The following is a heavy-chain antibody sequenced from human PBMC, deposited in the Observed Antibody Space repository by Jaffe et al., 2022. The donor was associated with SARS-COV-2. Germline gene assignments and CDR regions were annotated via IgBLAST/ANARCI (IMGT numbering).Heavy chain of an antibody. CDR1: GFTFSIYS. V-gene: IGHV3-21*02. D-gene: IGHD3-3*01. CDR2: ISSSSSYI. J-gene: IGHJ6*02. Sequence: EVQLVESGGGLVKPGGSLRLSCAASGFTFSIYSMNWVRQAPGKGLEWVSSISSSSSYIYHADSVKGRFSISRDNAKNSLYLQMNSLRAEDTAVYYCARGSSITIFGVDPLPYGMDVWGQGTTVTVSS. CDR3: ARGSSITIFGVDPLPYGMDV.